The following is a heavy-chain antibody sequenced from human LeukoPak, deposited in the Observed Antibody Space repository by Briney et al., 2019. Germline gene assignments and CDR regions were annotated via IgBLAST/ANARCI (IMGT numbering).Heavy chain of an antibody. D-gene: IGHD2-21*02. CDR2: IYHSGST. Sequence: KPSETLSLTCAVSGGSISSSNWWSWVRQPPGKGLEWIGEIYHSGSTNYNPSLKSRVTISVDESKNQFSLKLNSVTAADTAVYYCARSRVTFKFDYWGQGTLVTVSS. V-gene: IGHV4-4*02. CDR1: GGSISSSNW. J-gene: IGHJ4*02. CDR3: ARSRVTFKFDY.